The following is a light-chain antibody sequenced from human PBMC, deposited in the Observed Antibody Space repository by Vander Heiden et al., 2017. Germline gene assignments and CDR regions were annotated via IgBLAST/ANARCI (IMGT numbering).Light chain of an antibody. CDR2: AAS. V-gene: IGKV1-39*01. J-gene: IGKJ2*01. CDR3: QQSDSTPYT. CDR1: QSISSY. Sequence: DIQMTQSQSSLSASVGDRVTITSRASQSISSYLNWYRQKPGKAPKLLIYAASSLQSGVPSRFSGSGSGTDFTLTISSLQPEDFATCYGQQSDSTPYTFGQGTKLEIK.